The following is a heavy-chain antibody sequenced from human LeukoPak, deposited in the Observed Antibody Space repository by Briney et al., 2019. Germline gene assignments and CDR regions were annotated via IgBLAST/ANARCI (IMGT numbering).Heavy chain of an antibody. J-gene: IGHJ5*01. V-gene: IGHV3-21*01. CDR3: ARDLYGDYISYWFDS. CDR2: IKSSSSYI. Sequence: PGGCLRLACAAPGFTLSSYSMNSARQAPGKGLGWDSSIKSSSSYIYYADLVKGRFTISRDNAKNALYLQMNRLRAEDTAVYYCARDLYGDYISYWFDSWGQGTLVTVSS. CDR1: GFTLSSYS. D-gene: IGHD4-17*01.